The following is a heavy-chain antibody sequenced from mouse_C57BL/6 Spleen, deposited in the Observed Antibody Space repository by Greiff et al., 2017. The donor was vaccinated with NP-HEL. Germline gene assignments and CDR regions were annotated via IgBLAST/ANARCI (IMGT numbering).Heavy chain of an antibody. V-gene: IGHV5-4*01. CDR2: ISDGGSYT. Sequence: EVHLVESGGGLVKPGGSLKLSCAASGFTFSSYAMSWVRQTPEKRLEWVATISDGGSYTYYPDNVKGRFTISRDNAKNNLYLQMSHLKSEDTAMYYCARAPLYYGYEAGAMDYWGQGTSVTVSS. CDR3: ARAPLYYGYEAGAMDY. CDR1: GFTFSSYA. D-gene: IGHD2-2*01. J-gene: IGHJ4*01.